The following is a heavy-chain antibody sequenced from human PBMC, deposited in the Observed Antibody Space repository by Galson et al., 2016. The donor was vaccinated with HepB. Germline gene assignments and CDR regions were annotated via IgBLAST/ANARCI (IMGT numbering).Heavy chain of an antibody. J-gene: IGHJ6*03. Sequence: SLRLSCAASGFTFSTYAMSWVRQAPGKGLEWVSAILDTGGGTYYADSVKGRFTIPRDNSRNTLYLQMNSLRVEDTAIYYCATAVSFYYYMDVWGKGTTVAVSS. CDR2: ILDTGGGT. D-gene: IGHD3-10*01. V-gene: IGHV3-23*01. CDR3: ATAVSFYYYMDV. CDR1: GFTFSTYA.